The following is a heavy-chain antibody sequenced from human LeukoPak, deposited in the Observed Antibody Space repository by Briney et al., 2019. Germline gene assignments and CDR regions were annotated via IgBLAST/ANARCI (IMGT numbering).Heavy chain of an antibody. V-gene: IGHV3-74*01. CDR1: GFTFSSYW. J-gene: IGHJ5*02. D-gene: IGHD3-16*01. Sequence: GESLRLSCAASGFTFSSYWMHWVRQGPGKGLVWVSRISTDGSRTDYADSVKGRFTISRENAKNTLYLQMNSLRAEDTAVYYCARTRTLPIAGGFDTWGQGSLVTVSS. CDR3: ARTRTLPIAGGFDT. CDR2: ISTDGSRT.